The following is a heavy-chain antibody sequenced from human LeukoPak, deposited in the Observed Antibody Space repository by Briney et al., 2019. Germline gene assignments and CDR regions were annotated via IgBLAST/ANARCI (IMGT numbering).Heavy chain of an antibody. CDR3: ARRLYSSSTISTTYYFDY. CDR1: GYRFTGYL. CDR2: FYLGDSDT. D-gene: IGHD6-6*01. V-gene: IGHV5-51*01. J-gene: IGHJ4*02. Sequence: GEPLKISGKGSGYRFTGYLIGWVRQLPGKGLGGMGIFYLGDSDTRYSPYFQGQVTISADHSISTAELQWSSLKASDTAMYYCARRLYSSSTISTTYYFDYWGQGNLVTVSS.